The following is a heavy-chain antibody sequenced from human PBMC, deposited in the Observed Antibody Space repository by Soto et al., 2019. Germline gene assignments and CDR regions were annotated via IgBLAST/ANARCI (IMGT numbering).Heavy chain of an antibody. J-gene: IGHJ6*02. V-gene: IGHV3-48*04. CDR2: INPSSTST. CDR3: ARGHHSKDV. Sequence: PGGSLSLSCAASGFGLSSYAVSWIRQAPGKGLEYISYINPSSTSTHYADSVKGRFTISRDNAENSLYLQMNSLRPEDAALYYCARGHHSKDVWGQGATVTVSS. CDR1: GFGLSSYA.